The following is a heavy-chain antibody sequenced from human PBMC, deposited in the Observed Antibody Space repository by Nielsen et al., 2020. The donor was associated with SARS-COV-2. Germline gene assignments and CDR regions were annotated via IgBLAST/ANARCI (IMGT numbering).Heavy chain of an antibody. J-gene: IGHJ4*02. D-gene: IGHD6-19*01. CDR1: GFTFSSYA. V-gene: IGHV3-23*01. CDR3: AKESHSSGWYYFDY. CDR2: ISGSGGST. Sequence: GESLKISCAASGFTFSSYAMSWVRQAPGKGLEWVSAISGSGGSTYYADSVKGRFTISRDNAKNTLYLQMNSLRAEDTAVYYCAKESHSSGWYYFDYWGQGTLVTVSS.